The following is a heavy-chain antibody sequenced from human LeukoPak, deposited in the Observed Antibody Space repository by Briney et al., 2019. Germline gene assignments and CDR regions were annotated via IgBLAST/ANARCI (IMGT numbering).Heavy chain of an antibody. CDR2: ISSSGSTI. CDR1: GFTVSSNY. CDR3: ALSYSGSYPY. Sequence: GGSLRLSCAASGFTVSSNYMSWIRQAPGKGLEWVSYISSSGSTIYYADSVKGRFTISRDNAKNSLYLQMNSLRAEDTAVYYCALSYSGSYPYWGQGTLVTLSS. J-gene: IGHJ4*02. D-gene: IGHD3-10*01. V-gene: IGHV3-11*01.